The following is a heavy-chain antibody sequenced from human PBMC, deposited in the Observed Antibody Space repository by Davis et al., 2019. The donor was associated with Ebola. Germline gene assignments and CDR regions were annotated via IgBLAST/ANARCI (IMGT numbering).Heavy chain of an antibody. Sequence: AASVKVSCKASGYTFTSYAMHWVRQAPGQRREWMGWINAGNGNTKYSQKFQGRVTITRDTSASTAYMELSSLRSEDTAVYYCARDPYCSGGSCYGTYGMDVWGQGTTVTVSS. CDR2: INAGNGNT. J-gene: IGHJ6*02. V-gene: IGHV1-3*01. CDR1: GYTFTSYA. CDR3: ARDPYCSGGSCYGTYGMDV. D-gene: IGHD2-15*01.